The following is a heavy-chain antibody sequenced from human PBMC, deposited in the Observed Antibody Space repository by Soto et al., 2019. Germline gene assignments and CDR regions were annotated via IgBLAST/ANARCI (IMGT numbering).Heavy chain of an antibody. D-gene: IGHD1-26*01. CDR3: ARLEDCRSGSCSYWFFDL. CDR2: IYYSGST. V-gene: IGHV4-59*08. J-gene: IGHJ2*01. CDR1: GGSISSLY. Sequence: QVPLQESGPGLVKPSETLSLTCTVSGGSISSLYWSWIRQPPGKGLEWIGYIYYSGSTRYNPSLKSRVTISVDTSKNQFSLKLSSVTAADTAVYYCARLEDCRSGSCSYWFFDLWGRGTQVTVSS.